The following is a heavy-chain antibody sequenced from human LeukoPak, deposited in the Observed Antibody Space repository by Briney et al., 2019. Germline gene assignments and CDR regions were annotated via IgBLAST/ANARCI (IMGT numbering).Heavy chain of an antibody. CDR1: GYTFTSYY. Sequence: ASVKVSSKASGYTFTSYYMHWVRQAPGQGLEWMGIINPSGGSTSYAQKFQGRVTMTRDTSTSTVYMELSSLSSEDTAVYYCARGGRERYSSGWTDAFDIWGQGTMVTVSS. J-gene: IGHJ3*02. V-gene: IGHV1-46*01. D-gene: IGHD6-19*01. CDR2: INPSGGST. CDR3: ARGGRERYSSGWTDAFDI.